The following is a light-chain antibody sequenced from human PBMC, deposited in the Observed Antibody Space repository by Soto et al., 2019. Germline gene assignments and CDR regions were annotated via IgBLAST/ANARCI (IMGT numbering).Light chain of an antibody. CDR1: QSVSSSY. CDR2: GAS. J-gene: IGKJ1*01. CDR3: EQYGSSPPWT. V-gene: IGKV3-20*01. Sequence: EIVLTQSPGTLSLSPGERATLSCRARQSVSSSYLAWYQQKPGQAPRLLIYGASSRATGIPDRFSGSRSGTDFTLSISRVEPEDFAVEYCEQYGSSPPWTFGQGTKVEIK.